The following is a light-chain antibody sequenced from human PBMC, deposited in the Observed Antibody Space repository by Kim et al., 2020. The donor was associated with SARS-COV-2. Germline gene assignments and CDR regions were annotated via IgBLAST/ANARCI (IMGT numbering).Light chain of an antibody. V-gene: IGLV3-21*04. CDR3: QVWDSSSDHRVV. CDR1: SIGSKG. Sequence: GKTAGVSCGGNSIGSKGVHWYQQKSGQAPVLVIYYDTDRPSGIPERFSGSSSGNTATLTISRVEAGDEADYYCQVWDSSSDHRVVFGGGTKVTVL. CDR2: YDT. J-gene: IGLJ2*01.